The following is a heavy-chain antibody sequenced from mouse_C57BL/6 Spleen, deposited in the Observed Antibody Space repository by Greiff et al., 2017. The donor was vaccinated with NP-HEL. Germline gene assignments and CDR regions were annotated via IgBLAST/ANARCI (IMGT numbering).Heavy chain of an antibody. CDR1: GFSLSTSGMG. Sequence: QVTLKVSGPGLLQSSQTLSLPCSFSGFSLSTSGMGVIWNRQPSGKGLEWLAHIYWDDDNCYNPFLKSRHTISKDTSRNQVFLKITRVDTADTATYYFSRKGVSAWFAYWGQGTLVTVSA. V-gene: IGHV8-12*01. CDR3: SRKGVSAWFAY. J-gene: IGHJ3*01. CDR2: IYWDDDN.